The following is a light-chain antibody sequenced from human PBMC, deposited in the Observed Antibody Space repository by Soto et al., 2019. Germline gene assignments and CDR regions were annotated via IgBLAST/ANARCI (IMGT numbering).Light chain of an antibody. CDR3: QQYGNLPYT. J-gene: IGKJ2*01. Sequence: DIQMTQSPSSLSASVGNRVTITCQASQDISNYLNWYPQRPGKAPKLLIYDASNLETGVPSRFSGSGSGTDFTFTISSLQPEDIATYYCQQYGNLPYTFGQGTKLSIK. V-gene: IGKV1-33*01. CDR2: DAS. CDR1: QDISNY.